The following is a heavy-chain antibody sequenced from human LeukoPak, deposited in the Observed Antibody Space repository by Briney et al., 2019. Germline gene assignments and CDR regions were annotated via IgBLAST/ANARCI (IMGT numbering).Heavy chain of an antibody. J-gene: IGHJ4*02. Sequence: GSSVKVSCKASGGTFSSYAISWVRQAPGQGLEWMGRIIPIFGTANYAQKFQGRVTITTDESTSTAYMELSSLRSEDTAVYYCARDGSPYDFWSGYYFAGYWGQGTLVTVSS. V-gene: IGHV1-69*05. CDR3: ARDGSPYDFWSGYYFAGY. CDR1: GGTFSSYA. CDR2: IIPIFGTA. D-gene: IGHD3-3*01.